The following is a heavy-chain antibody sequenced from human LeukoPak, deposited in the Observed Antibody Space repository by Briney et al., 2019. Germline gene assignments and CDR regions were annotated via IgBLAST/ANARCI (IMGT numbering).Heavy chain of an antibody. CDR3: ARRLTQYDCFDP. J-gene: IGHJ5*02. CDR2: TYYRSTWYN. CDR1: GDSVSSNSVT. Sequence: SQTLSLTCAISGDSVSSNSVTWNWIRQSPSRGLEWPGRTYYRSTWYNDYAVSVRGRITVNPDTSKNQFSLHLNSVTPEDTAVYYCARRLTQYDCFDPWGQGILVTVSS. D-gene: IGHD2-2*01. V-gene: IGHV6-1*01.